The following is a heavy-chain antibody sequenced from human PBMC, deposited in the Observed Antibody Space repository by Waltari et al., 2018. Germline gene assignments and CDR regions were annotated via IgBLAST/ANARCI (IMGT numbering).Heavy chain of an antibody. CDR2: VHSSGRT. D-gene: IGHD2-15*01. J-gene: IGHJ4*02. CDR1: GESMSSTDW. Sequence: QLQLQQSGPGLVKPSESLSLTCAVSGESMSSTDWWSWVRQSTGKGLEWIGQVHSSGRTNYTPSLASRVTISIDTSNNQFSLKMPSPTAADTAIYYCARDRGRGIYLDSWGQGTLVTVSP. V-gene: IGHV4-4*02. CDR3: ARDRGRGIYLDS.